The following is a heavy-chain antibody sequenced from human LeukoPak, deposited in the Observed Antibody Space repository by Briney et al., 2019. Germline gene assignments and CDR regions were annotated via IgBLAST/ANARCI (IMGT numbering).Heavy chain of an antibody. V-gene: IGHV4-59*08. J-gene: IGHJ3*02. CDR3: ARPLEYDAFDI. CDR1: GGSISSYY. D-gene: IGHD3-3*01. Sequence: SETLSLTCTVSGGSISSYYWSWIRQPPGKGLEWIGYIYYSGSTNYNPSLKSRVTISVDTSKNQFSLKLSSVTAADTAVYYCARPLEYDAFDIWGQGTMVTVSS. CDR2: IYYSGST.